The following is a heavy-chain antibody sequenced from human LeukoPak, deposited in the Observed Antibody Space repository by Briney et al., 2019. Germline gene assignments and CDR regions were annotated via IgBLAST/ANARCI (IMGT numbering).Heavy chain of an antibody. Sequence: GGSLRLSCAASVFTFSTYGFHWVRQAPGKGLEWVAFIPSDGSDNYYANSVKGRFTISRDNSKNTLYLQMNSLRAEDTAVYYCAKDPVYDYVWGSYPHDYWGQGTLVTVSS. D-gene: IGHD3-16*02. CDR3: AKDPVYDYVWGSYPHDY. CDR1: VFTFSTYG. CDR2: IPSDGSDN. J-gene: IGHJ4*02. V-gene: IGHV3-30*02.